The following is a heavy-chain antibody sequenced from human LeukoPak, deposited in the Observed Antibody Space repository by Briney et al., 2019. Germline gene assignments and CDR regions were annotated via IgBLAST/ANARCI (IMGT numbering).Heavy chain of an antibody. Sequence: GGSLRLSGAASGFTFSSYSMNWVRKAPGKGLEWVSYISSSSSTIYYADSVKGRFTISRDNAKNSLYLQMNSLRAKDTAVYYCARVSSDVLAAALEDAFDIWGQGTMVTVSS. D-gene: IGHD6-13*01. CDR1: GFTFSSYS. CDR2: ISSSSSTI. CDR3: ARVSSDVLAAALEDAFDI. J-gene: IGHJ3*02. V-gene: IGHV3-48*04.